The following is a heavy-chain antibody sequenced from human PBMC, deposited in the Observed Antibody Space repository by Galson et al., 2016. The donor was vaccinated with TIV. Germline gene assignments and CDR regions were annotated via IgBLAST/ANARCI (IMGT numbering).Heavy chain of an antibody. CDR2: ISDSGST. V-gene: IGHV4-4*02. CDR3: ARDRDVAISGVIYYTGMDV. Sequence: LRLSCAASGFTFSSYWMLWVRQPPGKGLAWIGEISDSGSTNYNPPLKSRVTMSVDKSKNQFSLKLSSVTAADAAIYYGARDRDVAISGVIYYTGMDVWGQGTTVTVSS. CDR1: GFTFSSYW. D-gene: IGHD3-3*01. J-gene: IGHJ6*02.